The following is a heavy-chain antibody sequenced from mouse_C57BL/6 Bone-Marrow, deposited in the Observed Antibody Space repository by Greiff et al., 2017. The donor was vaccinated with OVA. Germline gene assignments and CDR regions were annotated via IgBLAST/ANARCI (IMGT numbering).Heavy chain of an antibody. D-gene: IGHD1-1*01. CDR1: GFPITSGYY. Sequence: VQLQESGPGLVKPSQSLFLTCSITGFPITSGYYWIWIRQSPGKPLEWMGYITHSGETFYNPSLQSPISITRETSKNQLFLQLNPVTTEDAAMYCWARRSSGSSYDDAMEYWGQGTGVTVAS. CDR2: ITHSGET. V-gene: IGHV12-3*01. CDR3: ARRSSGSSYDDAMEY. J-gene: IGHJ4*01.